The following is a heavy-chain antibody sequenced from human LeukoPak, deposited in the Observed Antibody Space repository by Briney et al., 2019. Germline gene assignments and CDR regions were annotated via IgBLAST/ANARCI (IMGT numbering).Heavy chain of an antibody. CDR3: ARRLTTRSYYFDY. Sequence: SETLSLTCTVSGGSISSYYWSWIRQPPGKGLEWIGDIYYSGTTNYNSSLKSRVTISVDTSKNQFSLRLSSVTAADTALYYCARRLTTRSYYFDYWGQGTLVTVSS. V-gene: IGHV4-59*01. J-gene: IGHJ4*02. CDR2: IYYSGTT. CDR1: GGSISSYY. D-gene: IGHD3-16*01.